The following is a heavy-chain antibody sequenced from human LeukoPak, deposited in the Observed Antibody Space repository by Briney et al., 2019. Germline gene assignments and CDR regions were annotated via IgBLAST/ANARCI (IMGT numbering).Heavy chain of an antibody. CDR1: GYTFTSYD. CDR3: ARRVAYSSGWFDYYGMDV. J-gene: IGHJ6*02. D-gene: IGHD6-19*01. CDR2: MNPNSGNT. Sequence: ASVKVSCKASGYTFTSYDINWVRQATGQGLEWMGWMNPNSGNTGYAQKFQGRVTMTRNTSISTAYMELSSLRSEDTAVYYCARRVAYSSGWFDYYGMDVWGQGTTVTVYS. V-gene: IGHV1-8*01.